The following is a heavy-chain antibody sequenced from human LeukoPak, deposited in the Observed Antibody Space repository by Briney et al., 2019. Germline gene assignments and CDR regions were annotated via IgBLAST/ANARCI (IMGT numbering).Heavy chain of an antibody. V-gene: IGHV3-33*01. D-gene: IGHD3-10*01. Sequence: GRSLRLSCAASGFTFSSYGMHWVREAPGKGLEWVAVKWYDGSNKCYADSVKGRFTISRDNSKNTLYLQMNSLRAEDTAVYYCARDVYYGSGPLGYWGQGTLVTVSS. CDR3: ARDVYYGSGPLGY. J-gene: IGHJ4*02. CDR2: KWYDGSNK. CDR1: GFTFSSYG.